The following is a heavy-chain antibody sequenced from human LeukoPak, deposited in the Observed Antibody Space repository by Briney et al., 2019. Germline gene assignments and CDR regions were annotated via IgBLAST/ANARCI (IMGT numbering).Heavy chain of an antibody. D-gene: IGHD1-26*01. CDR1: GFTFSSYG. J-gene: IGHJ3*02. Sequence: PGGSLRLSCAASGFTFSSYGVHWVRQAPGKGLEWVAFIRYDGSNKHYADSVKGRFTISRDNSKNTLYLQMNSLRAEDTAIYYCAKTLRELSGGAFDIWGQGTMVTVST. CDR2: IRYDGSNK. V-gene: IGHV3-30*02. CDR3: AKTLRELSGGAFDI.